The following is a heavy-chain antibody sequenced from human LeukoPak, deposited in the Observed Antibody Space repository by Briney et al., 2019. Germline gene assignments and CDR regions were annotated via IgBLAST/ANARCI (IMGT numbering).Heavy chain of an antibody. Sequence: GESLKISCKGSGYSLTSYWIGWVRQMPGKGLEWMGIIYPGDSDTRYSPSFQGQVTISADKSISTAYLQWSSLKASDTAVYYCARPSCSGGSCPQAQEYYFDYWGQGTLVTVSS. CDR3: ARPSCSGGSCPQAQEYYFDY. CDR1: GYSLTSYW. J-gene: IGHJ4*02. D-gene: IGHD2-15*01. V-gene: IGHV5-51*01. CDR2: IYPGDSDT.